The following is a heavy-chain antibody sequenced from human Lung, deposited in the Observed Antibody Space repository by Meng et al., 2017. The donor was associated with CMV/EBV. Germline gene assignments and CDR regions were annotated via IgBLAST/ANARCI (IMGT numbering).Heavy chain of an antibody. V-gene: IGHV1-2*02. D-gene: IGHD3-10*01. J-gene: IGHJ6*01. CDR2: INPDSGDT. Sequence: ASVKVSCNASGYTFTGYNMHWVRQAPGQGLEWMGWINPDSGDTRYAEKFQGRVTLTRGTSITTAYMELSRLKSDDTAVFFCARLFHTSLGTNYYYGMDVWGQGTTVTVSS. CDR3: ARLFHTSLGTNYYYGMDV. CDR1: GYTFTGYN.